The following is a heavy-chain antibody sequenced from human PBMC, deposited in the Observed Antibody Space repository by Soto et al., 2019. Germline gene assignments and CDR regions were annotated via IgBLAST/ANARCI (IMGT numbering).Heavy chain of an antibody. V-gene: IGHV1-18*01. Sequence: ASVKVSCKASGGTFSSYAISWVRQAPGQGLEWMGWISAYNGNTNYAQKLQGRVTMTTDTSTSTAYMELRSLRSDDTAVYYCARVVRWLRSDYYYYYYGMDVWGQGTTVTVS. CDR1: GGTFSSYA. J-gene: IGHJ6*02. CDR2: ISAYNGNT. CDR3: ARVVRWLRSDYYYYYYGMDV. D-gene: IGHD5-12*01.